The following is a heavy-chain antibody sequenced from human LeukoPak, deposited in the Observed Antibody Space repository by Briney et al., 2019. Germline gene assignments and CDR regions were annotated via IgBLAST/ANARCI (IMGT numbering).Heavy chain of an antibody. J-gene: IGHJ5*02. CDR2: IGGSSNTI. CDR3: AREGSAFDP. Sequence: GGSLRLSCAASGFTFSSYSMNWVRQAPGKGLEWLSYIGGSSNTIYYADSVRGRFTISRDNAKNSLYLQMNSLRVEDTAVYYCAREGSAFDPWGQGTLVTVSS. CDR1: GFTFSSYS. V-gene: IGHV3-48*01. D-gene: IGHD1-26*01.